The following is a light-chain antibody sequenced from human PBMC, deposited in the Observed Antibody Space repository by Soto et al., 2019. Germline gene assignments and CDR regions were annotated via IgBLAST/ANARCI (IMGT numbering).Light chain of an antibody. CDR2: KAS. J-gene: IGKJ1*01. Sequence: DLQMTQSPSTLSASVGDRVIITCRASESISSWLAWYQQKPGKAPKLLIYKASSLESGVPSRFSGSGSGTQFTLTISSLQPEDFATYYCQQHYNYPRTFGQGTKVEI. V-gene: IGKV1-5*03. CDR3: QQHYNYPRT. CDR1: ESISSW.